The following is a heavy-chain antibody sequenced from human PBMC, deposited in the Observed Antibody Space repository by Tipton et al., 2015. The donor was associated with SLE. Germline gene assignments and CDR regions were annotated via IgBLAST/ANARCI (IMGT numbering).Heavy chain of an antibody. Sequence: SLRLSCAASGFTFSSYGMHWVRQAPGKGLEWVSLISWDGGSTYYADSVKGRFTISRDNSKNSLYLQMNSLRTEDTALYYCAKDQALAPGGMDVWGQGTTVTVSS. V-gene: IGHV3-43*01. CDR3: AKDQALAPGGMDV. CDR1: GFTFSSYG. CDR2: ISWDGGST. D-gene: IGHD3-3*02. J-gene: IGHJ6*02.